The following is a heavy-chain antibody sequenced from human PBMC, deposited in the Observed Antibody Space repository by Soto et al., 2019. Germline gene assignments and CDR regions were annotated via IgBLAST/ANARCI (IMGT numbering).Heavy chain of an antibody. Sequence: ASVNVSCKTTGYSFTSYFIHWVRQAPGERLEWMGWIKPGTGETKYLQKLQGRVTISRDTSANIVYMELSSLRSEDTAVYYCARGYYYDSSGYYFDHWGKGTLVTVSS. D-gene: IGHD3-22*01. CDR3: ARGYYYDSSGYYFDH. J-gene: IGHJ4*02. CDR1: GYSFTSYF. V-gene: IGHV1-3*01. CDR2: IKPGTGET.